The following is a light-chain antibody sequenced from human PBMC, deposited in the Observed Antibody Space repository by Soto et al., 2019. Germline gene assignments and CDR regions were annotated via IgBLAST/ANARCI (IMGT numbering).Light chain of an antibody. V-gene: IGLV2-14*03. Sequence: QSALTQPASVSGSPGQSITISCTGTSCDIGAYNFVSWYQQHPGKATKLMLYDVNIRPSGVSNRFSGSKSGNTASLTISGLQAEDEADYYCTSWTTSTNMIFGGGTKLTV. CDR3: TSWTTSTNMI. CDR2: DVN. CDR1: SCDIGAYNF. J-gene: IGLJ2*01.